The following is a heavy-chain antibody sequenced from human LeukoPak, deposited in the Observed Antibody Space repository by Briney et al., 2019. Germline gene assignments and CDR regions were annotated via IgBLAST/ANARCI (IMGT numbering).Heavy chain of an antibody. J-gene: IGHJ5*02. D-gene: IGHD1-14*01. CDR2: IYYSGST. Sequence: PSETLSLTCTVSGGSISSGDYYWRWIRQPPGKGLEWIGYIYYSGSTYYNPSLKSRVTISVDTSKNQFSLKLSSVTAADTAVYYCARKLHRRGFDPWGQGTLVTVSS. CDR1: GGSISSGDYY. CDR3: ARKLHRRGFDP. V-gene: IGHV4-30-4*08.